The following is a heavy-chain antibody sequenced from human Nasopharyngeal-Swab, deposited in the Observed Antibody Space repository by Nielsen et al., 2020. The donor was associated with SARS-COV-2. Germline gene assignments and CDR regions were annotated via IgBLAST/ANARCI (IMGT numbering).Heavy chain of an antibody. CDR2: ARDKANRYTT. CDR1: GFTFSDHY. CDR3: ARDSGYCSGGSCYSDYFDY. V-gene: IGHV3-72*01. J-gene: IGHJ4*02. D-gene: IGHD2-15*01. Sequence: GGSLRLSCAASGFTFSDHYMDWVRQAPGKGLEWVGRARDKANRYTTEYAASVKGRFTISRDDSKNSLYLQMNSLKTEDTAVYYCARDSGYCSGGSCYSDYFDYWGQGTLVTVSS.